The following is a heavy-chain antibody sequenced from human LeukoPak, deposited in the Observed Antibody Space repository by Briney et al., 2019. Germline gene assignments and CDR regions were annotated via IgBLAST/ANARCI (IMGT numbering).Heavy chain of an antibody. J-gene: IGHJ3*02. D-gene: IGHD3-3*01. CDR3: ATEYYDFWSGRPNAFDI. Sequence: PSETLSLTCTVSGYSISSGYYWGWIRQPPGKGLEWIGTIYHSGSTYYNPSLKSRVTISVDTSKNQFSLKLSSVTAADTAVYYCATEYYDFWSGRPNAFDIWGQGTVVTVSS. CDR2: IYHSGST. CDR1: GYSISSGYY. V-gene: IGHV4-38-2*02.